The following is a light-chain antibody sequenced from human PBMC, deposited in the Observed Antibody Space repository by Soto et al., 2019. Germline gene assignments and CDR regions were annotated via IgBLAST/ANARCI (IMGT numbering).Light chain of an antibody. CDR1: QSVICY. CDR2: DPS. Sequence: EIVLTQSPPTLSLAPGERATLSCRASQSVICYLAWYQQKPGQPPRPLIHDPSNRATGIPARFSGSGSGTDFTLTISSLEPEDFAVYYCRARSNWLFTFGPGTKVDIK. CDR3: RARSNWLFT. J-gene: IGKJ3*01. V-gene: IGKV3-11*01.